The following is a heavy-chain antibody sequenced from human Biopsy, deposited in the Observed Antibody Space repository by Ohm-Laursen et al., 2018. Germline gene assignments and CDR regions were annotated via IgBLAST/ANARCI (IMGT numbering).Heavy chain of an antibody. CDR2: NIPILGTG. CDR1: EGTFSNYG. CDR3: ATKLTGYFHH. J-gene: IGHJ1*01. Sequence: ASVKVSCKSPEGTFSNYGVNWVRQAPGQGLEWLGGNIPILGTGNYAQKFQDRVTVAADTSTSTATMELRSLRSDDTAVYYCATKLTGYFHHWGQGTLVIVSS. V-gene: IGHV1-69*06. D-gene: IGHD3-9*01.